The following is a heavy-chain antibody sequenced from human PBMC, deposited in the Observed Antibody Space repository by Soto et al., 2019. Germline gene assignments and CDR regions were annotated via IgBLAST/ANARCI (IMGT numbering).Heavy chain of an antibody. CDR2: INPSGGST. J-gene: IGHJ6*03. Sequence: ASVKVSCKASGYTFTSYYMHWVRQAPGQGPEWMGIINPSGGSTSYAQKFQGRVTMTRDTSTSTVYMELSSLRSEDTAVYYCARARRTRGGAYYYYMDVWGKGTTVTVSS. CDR1: GYTFTSYY. CDR3: ARARRTRGGAYYYYMDV. D-gene: IGHD1-1*01. V-gene: IGHV1-46*03.